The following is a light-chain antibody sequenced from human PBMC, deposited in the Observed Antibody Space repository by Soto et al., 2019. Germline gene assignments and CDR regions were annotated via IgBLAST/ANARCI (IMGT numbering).Light chain of an antibody. CDR2: AAS. Sequence: DIQMTQSPSSLSASVGDRVTITCRASQGIRNYLAWYQQKPGKVPKLLIYAASTLQSGVPSRFSGSGSGTDFTLTISSLQPEDVATYYCQKYNSAPLTFGGVTKVEIK. CDR1: QGIRNY. CDR3: QKYNSAPLT. V-gene: IGKV1-27*01. J-gene: IGKJ4*01.